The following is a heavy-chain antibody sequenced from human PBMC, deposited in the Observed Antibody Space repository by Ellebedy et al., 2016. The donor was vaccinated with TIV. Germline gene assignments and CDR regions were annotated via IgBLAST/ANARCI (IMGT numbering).Heavy chain of an antibody. CDR2: IDWDDDK. Sequence: SGPTLVKPTQTLTLTCTFSGFSLSGSGMCVSWIRQAPGKALEWLARIDWDDDKHYSTSLKTRLTISKDTSKSQVVLTMTDMDPVDTATYYCARIRLAGYHYGFDVWGQGTTVTVSS. CDR3: ARIRLAGYHYGFDV. D-gene: IGHD3-16*01. J-gene: IGHJ6*02. V-gene: IGHV2-70*11. CDR1: GFSLSGSGMC.